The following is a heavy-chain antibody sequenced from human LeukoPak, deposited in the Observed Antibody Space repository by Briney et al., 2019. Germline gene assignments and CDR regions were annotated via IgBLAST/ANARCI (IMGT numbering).Heavy chain of an antibody. V-gene: IGHV3-30*18. CDR1: GFAFSSYA. Sequence: GGSLRLSCEVSGFAFSSYAMHWVRQAPGKGLEWVAVISYDGSNKYYADSVKGRFTISRDNSKNTLYLQMNSLRPEDTAVFYCAKAVHSSSSWQIDYWGQGTLVTVSS. J-gene: IGHJ4*02. CDR2: ISYDGSNK. CDR3: AKAVHSSSSWQIDY. D-gene: IGHD6-6*01.